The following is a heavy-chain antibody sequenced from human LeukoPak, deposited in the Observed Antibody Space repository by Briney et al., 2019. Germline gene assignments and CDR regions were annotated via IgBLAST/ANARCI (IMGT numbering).Heavy chain of an antibody. V-gene: IGHV4-34*01. D-gene: IGHD6-13*01. CDR2: INHSGST. Sequence: PSETLSLTCAVYGGSFSGYYWSWIRQPPGKGLEWIGEINHSGSTNYNPSLKSRVTISVDTSKNQFSLKLSSVTAADTAVYYCARGPYSSSWYTRGYNWFDPWGQGTLVTVSS. CDR1: GGSFSGYY. CDR3: ARGPYSSSWYTRGYNWFDP. J-gene: IGHJ5*02.